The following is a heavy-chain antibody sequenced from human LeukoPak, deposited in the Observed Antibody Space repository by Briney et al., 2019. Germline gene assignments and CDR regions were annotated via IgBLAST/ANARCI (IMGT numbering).Heavy chain of an antibody. CDR2: IIPIFGTA. J-gene: IGHJ4*02. CDR3: ARDFSIAAAGILFDY. V-gene: IGHV1-69*13. Sequence: SVKVSCKASGYTFTGYYMHWVRQAPGQGLEWMGGIIPIFGTANYTQKFQGRVTITADESTSTAYMELSSLRSEDTAVYYCARDFSIAAAGILFDYWGQGTLVTVSS. D-gene: IGHD6-13*01. CDR1: GYTFTGYY.